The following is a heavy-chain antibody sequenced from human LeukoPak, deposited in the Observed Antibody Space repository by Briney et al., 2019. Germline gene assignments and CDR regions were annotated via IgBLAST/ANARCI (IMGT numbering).Heavy chain of an antibody. D-gene: IGHD1-26*01. V-gene: IGHV1-2*02. CDR3: ARKVGATPSNWFDP. Sequence: GASVKVSCKASGYTFTGYYIHWVRQAPGQGLEWMGLINPNSGGTNYAQKFQGRVTMTRDTSISTAYMELSRLRSDDTAVYYCARKVGATPSNWFDPWGKGTLVTVSS. J-gene: IGHJ5*02. CDR2: INPNSGGT. CDR1: GYTFTGYY.